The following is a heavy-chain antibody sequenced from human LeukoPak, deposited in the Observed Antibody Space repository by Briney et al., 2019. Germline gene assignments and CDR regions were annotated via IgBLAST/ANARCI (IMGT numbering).Heavy chain of an antibody. D-gene: IGHD2-2*01. V-gene: IGHV3-30*18. CDR3: AKVGPSSWLGNCLFQ. CDR1: GFTFSSYG. J-gene: IGHJ4*02. CDR2: ISSDGSDK. Sequence: PGGSLRLSCAASGFTFSSYGMHWVRQAPGKGLEWVAVISSDGSDKYYAASVKGQFTISRDNSKDTLYLQMNSLRAEDTAVYYCAKVGPSSWLGNCLFQWGQGTLVTVSS.